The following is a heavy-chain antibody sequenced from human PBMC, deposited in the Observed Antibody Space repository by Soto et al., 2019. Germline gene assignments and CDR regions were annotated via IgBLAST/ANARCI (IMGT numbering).Heavy chain of an antibody. J-gene: IGHJ5*02. CDR2: MNPNSGNT. CDR3: ARATYTGGYWVENWFDP. D-gene: IGHD3-22*01. CDR1: GYTFTSYD. V-gene: IGHV1-8*01. Sequence: QVQLVQSGAEVKKPGASVKVSCKASGYTFTSYDINWVRQATGQGLEWMGWMNPNSGNTGYAQKFQGRVTMTRNTSISTAYMELSSLRSEDTAVYYCARATYTGGYWVENWFDPWGQGTLVTVSS.